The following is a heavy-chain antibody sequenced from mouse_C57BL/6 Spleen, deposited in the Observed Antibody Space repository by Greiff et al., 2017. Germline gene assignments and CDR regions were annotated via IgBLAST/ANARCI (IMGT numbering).Heavy chain of an antibody. CDR3: ARTRITTVVAEGFAY. CDR1: GYAFSSSW. V-gene: IGHV1-82*01. D-gene: IGHD1-1*01. J-gene: IGHJ3*01. Sequence: QVQLKESGPELVKPGASVKISCKASGYAFSSSWMNWVKQRPGKGLEWIGRIYPGDGDTNYNGKFKGKATLTADKSSSTAYMQLSSLTSEDSAVYFCARTRITTVVAEGFAYWGQGTLVTVSA. CDR2: IYPGDGDT.